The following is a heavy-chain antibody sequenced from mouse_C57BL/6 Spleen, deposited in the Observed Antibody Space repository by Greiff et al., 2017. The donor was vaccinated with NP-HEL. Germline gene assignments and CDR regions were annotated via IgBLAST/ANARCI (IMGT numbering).Heavy chain of an antibody. CDR3: ARGYYYGSEGFAY. V-gene: IGHV5-17*01. D-gene: IGHD1-1*01. CDR2: ISSGSSTI. J-gene: IGHJ3*01. CDR1: GFTFSDYG. Sequence: EVQRVESGGGLVKPGGSLKLSCAASGFTFSDYGMHWVRQAPEKGLEWVAYISSGSSTIYYADTVKGRFTISRDNAKNTLFLQMTSLRSEDTAMYYCARGYYYGSEGFAYWGQGTLVTVSA.